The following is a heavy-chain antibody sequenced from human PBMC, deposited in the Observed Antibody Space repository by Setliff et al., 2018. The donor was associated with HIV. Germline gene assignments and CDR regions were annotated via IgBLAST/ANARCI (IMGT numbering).Heavy chain of an antibody. Sequence: GESLKISCEASGYGFSTSWIGWVRQKPDKGLEWMGIIYAADTDVRYNPSFQGQVTISGGGSNIAHLQWSALKASDTAIYYCAKRQKRRGAFDVWGQGTMVTVSS. D-gene: IGHD3-10*01. CDR1: GYGFSTSW. CDR2: IYAADTDV. CDR3: AKRQKRRGAFDV. V-gene: IGHV5-51*01. J-gene: IGHJ3*01.